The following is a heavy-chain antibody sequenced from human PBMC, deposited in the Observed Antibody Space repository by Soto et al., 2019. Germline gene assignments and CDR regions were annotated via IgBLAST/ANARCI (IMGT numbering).Heavy chain of an antibody. J-gene: IGHJ4*02. CDR1: GYSISSGYY. CDR2: IYHSGII. Sequence: SETLSLTCTVSGYSISSGYYWGWIRQPPGKGLEWVGSIYHSGIIYYNPSLKSRVTIPVDTSKNQFSLELTSVTAADTAVYYCARDYDYFYYSSHLYSRPFDVCGQGALVTVSS. CDR3: ARDYDYFYYSSHLYSRPFDV. V-gene: IGHV4-38-2*02. D-gene: IGHD2-2*01.